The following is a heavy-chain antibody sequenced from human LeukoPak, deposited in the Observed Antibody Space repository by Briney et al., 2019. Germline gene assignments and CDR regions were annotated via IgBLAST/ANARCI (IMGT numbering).Heavy chain of an antibody. CDR1: GFTFSSYS. Sequence: GGPLRLSCAASGFTFSSYSLNWVRQAPGKGLEWVSSISSRSSYIYYADSVKGRFTISRDNAKNSLYLQMNGLRAEDTAVYYCARDADNYSGSGSFYHWGQGTLVTVSS. CDR2: ISSRSSYI. D-gene: IGHD3-10*01. J-gene: IGHJ4*02. CDR3: ARDADNYSGSGSFYH. V-gene: IGHV3-21*01.